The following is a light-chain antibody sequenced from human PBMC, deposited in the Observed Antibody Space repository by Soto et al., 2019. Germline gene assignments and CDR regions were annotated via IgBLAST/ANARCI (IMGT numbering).Light chain of an antibody. CDR1: QSVSSDY. J-gene: IGKJ2*01. Sequence: EIVLTQFPGTLSLSPGERATLSCRASQSVSSDYLAWYQQKPGQAPRLLIYGASSRATGIPDRFSGSGSGTDFTLTISRLEPEDFAVYYCQQYGSSPPRYTFGQGTKLEIK. CDR2: GAS. V-gene: IGKV3-20*01. CDR3: QQYGSSPPRYT.